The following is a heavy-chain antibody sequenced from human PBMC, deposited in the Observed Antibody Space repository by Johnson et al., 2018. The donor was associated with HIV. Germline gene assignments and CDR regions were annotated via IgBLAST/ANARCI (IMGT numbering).Heavy chain of an antibody. Sequence: QVQLVESGGGVVQPGRPLRLSCAASGFTFSSYGMHWVRQAPGKGLEWVAVISYDGSNKYYADSVKGRFTISRDNSKNTLYLQMSSLRTEDTAVYYCAKDAGIAVAEGAFDIWGQGTMVTVSS. J-gene: IGHJ3*02. CDR3: AKDAGIAVAEGAFDI. CDR1: GFTFSSYG. CDR2: ISYDGSNK. V-gene: IGHV3-30*18. D-gene: IGHD6-19*01.